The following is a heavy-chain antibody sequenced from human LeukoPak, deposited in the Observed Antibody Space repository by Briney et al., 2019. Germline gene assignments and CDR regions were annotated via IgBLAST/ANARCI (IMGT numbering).Heavy chain of an antibody. D-gene: IGHD1-26*01. Sequence: PGGSLRLSCAASGFSVGSNDINWVRQAPGKGLEWVSVIYSGGRTYYADSVMGRFTISRDSSGNTLHLQINSLRAEDTAVYYCARGAGTSGGYWSSPPSHFDCWGQGTLVTVSS. V-gene: IGHV3-66*01. J-gene: IGHJ4*02. CDR3: ARGAGTSGGYWSSPPSHFDC. CDR1: GFSVGSND. CDR2: IYSGGRT.